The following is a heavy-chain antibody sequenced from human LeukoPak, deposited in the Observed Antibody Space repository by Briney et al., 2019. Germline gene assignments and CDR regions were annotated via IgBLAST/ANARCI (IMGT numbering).Heavy chain of an antibody. CDR1: GYTFTSYG. CDR3: ARDGALYYDSSGYLDY. V-gene: IGHV1-18*01. CDR2: ISAYNGNT. J-gene: IGHJ4*02. D-gene: IGHD3-22*01. Sequence: ASVKVSCKASGYTFTSYGISWVRQAPGQGLEWMGWISAYNGNTNYAQKLQGRVTMTTDTSTSTAYTELRSLRSDDTAVYYCARDGALYYDSSGYLDYWGQGTLVTVSS.